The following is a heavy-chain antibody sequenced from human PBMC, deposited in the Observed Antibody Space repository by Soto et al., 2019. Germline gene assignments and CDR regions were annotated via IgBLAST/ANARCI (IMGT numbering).Heavy chain of an antibody. CDR1: GYSFTSYW. Sequence: GESLKISCKGSGYSFTSYWIGWVRQMPGKGLEWMGIIYPGDSDTRYSPSFQGQVTISADKSISTAYLQWSSLKASDTAMYYCARHFPGGYCTNGVCSILHMDVWGQGTTVTVSS. CDR3: ARHFPGGYCTNGVCSILHMDV. CDR2: IYPGDSDT. V-gene: IGHV5-51*01. J-gene: IGHJ6*02. D-gene: IGHD2-8*01.